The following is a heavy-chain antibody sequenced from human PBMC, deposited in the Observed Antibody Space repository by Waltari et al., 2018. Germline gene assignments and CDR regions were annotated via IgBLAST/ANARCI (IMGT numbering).Heavy chain of an antibody. J-gene: IGHJ6*03. Sequence: EVQLVESGGVVVQPGGSLRLSCGASGFTFDYFAIRWVRQAPGEGLEWVARTSWDGSSTFYADSVKGRFTISRDNSKNSLYLQMNSLRHEDTALYYCTKAAAKYFYYYYMDVWGKGTPVTVSS. CDR3: TKAAAKYFYYYYMDV. CDR1: GFTFDYFA. CDR2: TSWDGSST. V-gene: IGHV3-43D*03.